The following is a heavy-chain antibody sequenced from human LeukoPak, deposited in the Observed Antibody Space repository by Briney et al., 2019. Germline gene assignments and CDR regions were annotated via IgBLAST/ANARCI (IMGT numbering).Heavy chain of an antibody. V-gene: IGHV1-2*02. J-gene: IGHJ4*02. CDR3: ARDESVVPAAESEGFDY. CDR2: INPNSGGT. CDR1: GYTFTGYY. Sequence: GASVKVSCKASGYTFTGYYMHGVRQAPGQGLEWMGWINPNSGGTNYAQKFQGRVTMTRDTSISTAYMELSRLRSDDTAVYYCARDESVVPAAESEGFDYWGQRTLVTVSS. D-gene: IGHD2-2*01.